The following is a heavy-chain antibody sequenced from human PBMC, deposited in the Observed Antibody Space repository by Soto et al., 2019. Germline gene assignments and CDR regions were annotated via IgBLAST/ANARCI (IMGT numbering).Heavy chain of an antibody. CDR1: GGTFSSYA. D-gene: IGHD1-20*01. J-gene: IGHJ5*02. V-gene: IGHV1-69*10. Sequence: ASVKVSCKASGGTFSSYAISWVRQAPGQGLEWMGGIIPILGIANYAQKFQGRVTITADKSTSTAYMELSSLRSEDTAVYYCARDPGYNWKIDGKDNWFDPWGQGTLVTVSS. CDR3: ARDPGYNWKIDGKDNWFDP. CDR2: IIPILGIA.